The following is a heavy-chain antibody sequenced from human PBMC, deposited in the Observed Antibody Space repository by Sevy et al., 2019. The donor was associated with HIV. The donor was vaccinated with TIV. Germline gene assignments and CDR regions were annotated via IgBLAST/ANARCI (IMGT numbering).Heavy chain of an antibody. CDR2: VYYTGGT. J-gene: IGHJ3*01. Sequence: SETLSLTCTVSGGSINSGHWNWIRQPPGKGLEWIGYVYYTGGTNYNPSLKNRVTISVNRTKNQFSLTLTSVTAADTAVYYCARRNDFDLWGQGTMVTVSS. V-gene: IGHV4-59*08. CDR1: GGSINSGH. CDR3: ARRNDFDL.